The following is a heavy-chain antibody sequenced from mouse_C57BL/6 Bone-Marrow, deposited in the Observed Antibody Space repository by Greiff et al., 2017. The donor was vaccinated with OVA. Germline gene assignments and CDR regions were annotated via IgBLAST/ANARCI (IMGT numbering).Heavy chain of an antibody. J-gene: IGHJ4*01. CDR2: IRPSDSDT. D-gene: IGHD2-5*01. Sequence: VQLQESGAELVKPGASVKVSCKASGYTFTSYWMHWVKQRPGQGLEWIGRIRPSDSDTNYNQKFKGKATLTVDKSSSTAYMQLSSLTSEDSAVYYCAIDYSNYDYAMDYWGQGTSVTVSS. CDR3: AIDYSNYDYAMDY. CDR1: GYTFTSYW. V-gene: IGHV1-74*01.